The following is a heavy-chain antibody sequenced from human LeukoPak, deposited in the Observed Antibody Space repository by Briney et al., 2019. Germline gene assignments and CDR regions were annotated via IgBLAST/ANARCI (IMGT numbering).Heavy chain of an antibody. Sequence: SETLSLTCTVSGGSISSYYWSWIRQPAGKGLEWIGRIYTSGSTNYNPSLKRRVTMSVDTSKNQFSLKLSSVTAADTAVYYCAREGGPDFDYYDSSGYYDYWGQGTLVTVSS. V-gene: IGHV4-4*07. D-gene: IGHD3-22*01. J-gene: IGHJ4*02. CDR2: IYTSGST. CDR3: AREGGPDFDYYDSSGYYDY. CDR1: GGSISSYY.